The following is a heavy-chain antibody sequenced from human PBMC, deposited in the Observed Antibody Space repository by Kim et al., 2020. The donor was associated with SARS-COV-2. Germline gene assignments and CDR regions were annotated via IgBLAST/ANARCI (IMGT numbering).Heavy chain of an antibody. CDR3: ARRKLAVAPRP. J-gene: IGHJ4*02. Sequence: SETLSLTCTVSGGSINSFTDYWGWIRQPPGKGLEWMGSFSYNGNIYNNPSLKSRVTISADASKNQFSLILTSVTAADTATFYCARRKLAVAPRPWGPGTL. D-gene: IGHD2-15*01. CDR1: GGSINSFTDY. CDR2: FSYNGNI. V-gene: IGHV4-39*01.